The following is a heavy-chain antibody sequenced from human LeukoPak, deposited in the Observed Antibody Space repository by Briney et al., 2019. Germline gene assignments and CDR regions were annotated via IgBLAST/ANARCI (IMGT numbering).Heavy chain of an antibody. J-gene: IGHJ6*02. CDR3: ARWSVLDYYYYGMDV. CDR1: GGSISSYY. V-gene: IGHV4-59*01. Sequence: PSETLSLTCTVSGGSISSYYWSWIRQPPGKGLEWIGYIYYSGSTNYNPSLKSRVTISVDTSKNQFSLKLSSVTAADTAVYYCARWSVLDYYYYGMDVWGQGTTVTVSS. D-gene: IGHD2-15*01. CDR2: IYYSGST.